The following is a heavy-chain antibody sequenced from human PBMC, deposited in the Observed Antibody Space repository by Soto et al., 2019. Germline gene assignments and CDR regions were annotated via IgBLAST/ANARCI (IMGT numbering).Heavy chain of an antibody. D-gene: IGHD6-19*01. CDR3: AKDMAAYSSGWYYRFFDY. J-gene: IGHJ4*02. CDR1: GFTFSSYA. CDR2: ISGSGGST. Sequence: PGGSLRLSCAASGFTFSSYAMSWVRQAPGKGLEWVSAISGSGGSTYYADSVKGRFTISRDNSKNTLYLQMNSLRAEDTAVYYCAKDMAAYSSGWYYRFFDYWGQGTLVTVSS. V-gene: IGHV3-23*01.